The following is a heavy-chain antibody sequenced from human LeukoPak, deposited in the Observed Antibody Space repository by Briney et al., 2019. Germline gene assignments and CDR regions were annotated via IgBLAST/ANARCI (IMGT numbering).Heavy chain of an antibody. CDR2: IHPRGST. J-gene: IGHJ4*02. CDR1: GDSISSYY. V-gene: IGHV4-4*07. Sequence: PSETLSLTCTVSGDSISSYYWSWIRQPAGKGLEWIGRIHPRGSTNYNPSLESRGTLSIDTCKNQFSLKLSSVTAADPAVYYCARGPPPDFDYWGRGTLVTVSS. CDR3: ARGPPPDFDY.